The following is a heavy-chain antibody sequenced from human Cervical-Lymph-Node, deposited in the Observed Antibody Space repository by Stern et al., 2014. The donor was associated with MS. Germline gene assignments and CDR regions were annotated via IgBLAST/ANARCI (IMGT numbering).Heavy chain of an antibody. CDR1: GYIFTDYY. V-gene: IGHV1-2*02. Sequence: QVQLVQSGAEVEKPGASVKVSCKASGYIFTDYYLHWVRQAHGQGLEWMGRINPKSGGTSYAQSFQGRVPLTRDTSITTAYMDLSRLTSDDTAVYYCTRALRIADRPSPGGHWFDPWGQGTLVIVSS. J-gene: IGHJ5*02. CDR3: TRALRIADRPSPGGHWFDP. D-gene: IGHD6-6*01. CDR2: INPKSGGT.